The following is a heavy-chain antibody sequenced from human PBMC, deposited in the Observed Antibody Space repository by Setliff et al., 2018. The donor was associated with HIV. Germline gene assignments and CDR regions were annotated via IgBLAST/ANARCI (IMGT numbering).Heavy chain of an antibody. V-gene: IGHV5-51*01. J-gene: IGHJ3*02. CDR3: ARQRDYDILTGRNDAFDI. CDR2: IYPGDSDT. Sequence: GESLKLSCKGSGYSFSIYWIGWVRQMPGKGLEWMGIIYPGDSDTRYSPSFQGQVTISADKSISTAYLQWSSLKASDTAMYYCARQRDYDILTGRNDAFDIWGQGTRVTVSS. CDR1: GYSFSIYW. D-gene: IGHD3-9*01.